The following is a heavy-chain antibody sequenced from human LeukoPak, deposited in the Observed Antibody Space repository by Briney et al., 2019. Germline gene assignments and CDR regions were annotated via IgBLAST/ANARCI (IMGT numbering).Heavy chain of an antibody. V-gene: IGHV4-61*02. CDR1: GGSISSGSYY. J-gene: IGHJ3*02. CDR2: IYTSGST. D-gene: IGHD3-9*01. CDR3: ASRFPSYYDILTGSDPGAFDI. Sequence: SQTLSLTCTVSGGSISSGSYYWSWIRQPAGKGLEWIGRIYTSGSTNYNPSLKSRVTISVDTSKNQFSLKLSSVTAADTAVYYCASRFPSYYDILTGSDPGAFDIWGQGTMVTVSS.